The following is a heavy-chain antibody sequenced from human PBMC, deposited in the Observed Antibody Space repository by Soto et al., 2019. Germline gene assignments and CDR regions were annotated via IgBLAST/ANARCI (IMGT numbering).Heavy chain of an antibody. V-gene: IGHV1-2*02. Sequence: ASVKVSCKASGYTFTGYYMHWVRQAPGQGLEWMGWINPNSGGTNYAQKFQGRVTMTRDTSISTAYMELSRLRSDDTAVYYCARERAPVVVAAPTWFDPWGQGTLVTVSS. CDR2: INPNSGGT. CDR3: ARERAPVVVAAPTWFDP. CDR1: GYTFTGYY. D-gene: IGHD2-15*01. J-gene: IGHJ5*02.